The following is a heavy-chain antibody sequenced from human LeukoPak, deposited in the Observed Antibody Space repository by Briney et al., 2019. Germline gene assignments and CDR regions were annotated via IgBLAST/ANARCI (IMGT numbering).Heavy chain of an antibody. D-gene: IGHD4-17*01. J-gene: IGHJ3*02. V-gene: IGHV4-59*12. CDR3: ARATVTTFWADAFDI. CDR1: GGSISSYY. Sequence: ASETLSLTCTVSGGSISSYYWSWIRQPPGKGLEWIGYIYHSGSTYYNPSLKSRVTISVDRSKNQFSLKLSSVTAADTAVYYCARATVTTFWADAFDIWGQGTMVTVSS. CDR2: IYHSGST.